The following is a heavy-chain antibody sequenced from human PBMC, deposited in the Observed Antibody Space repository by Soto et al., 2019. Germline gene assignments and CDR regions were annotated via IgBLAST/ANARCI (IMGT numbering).Heavy chain of an antibody. V-gene: IGHV3-30-3*01. CDR2: ISYDGSNK. J-gene: IGHJ4*02. CDR1: GFTFSSYA. CDR3: ASDPLAKQPVLLCDY. Sequence: GGSRRLSCAASGFTFSSYAMHWVRQAPGKGLERVAVISYDGSNKYYADSVQGRFTIYRDNSKNTLYLQINSLRAEDTAVYYCASDPLAKQPVLLCDYWGQGTLVTISS. D-gene: IGHD6-13*01.